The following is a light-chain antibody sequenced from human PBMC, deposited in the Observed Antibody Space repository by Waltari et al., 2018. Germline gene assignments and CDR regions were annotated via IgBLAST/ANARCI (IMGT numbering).Light chain of an antibody. CDR3: QKYVNLPAT. CDR2: DAS. CDR1: QSVGRY. J-gene: IGKJ1*01. V-gene: IGKV3-20*01. Sequence: EIVLTQSPGTLSLSPGERATLSCRASQSVGRYLAWYQQTPGQAPRLLIYDASTRATGIPDRFSGSGSGTDFSLTISRLEPEDFAVYYCQKYVNLPATFGQGTKVEIK.